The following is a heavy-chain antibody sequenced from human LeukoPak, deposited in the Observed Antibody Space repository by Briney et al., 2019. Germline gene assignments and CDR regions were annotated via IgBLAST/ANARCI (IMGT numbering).Heavy chain of an antibody. CDR3: ARDVGTSSNWYDP. D-gene: IGHD6-6*01. CDR2: ISSSGSTI. J-gene: IGHJ5*02. Sequence: GGPLRLSCAASGFTFSDYYMSWIRQAPGKGLEWVSYISSSGSTIYYADSVRGRFTISRDNTKNSLFLQMSSLRAEDTAIYYCARDVGTSSNWYDPWGQGTLVTVSS. V-gene: IGHV3-11*04. CDR1: GFTFSDYY.